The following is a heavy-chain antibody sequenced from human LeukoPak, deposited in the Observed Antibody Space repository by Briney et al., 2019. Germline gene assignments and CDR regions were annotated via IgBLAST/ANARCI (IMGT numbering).Heavy chain of an antibody. Sequence: GGSLRLSCAASGFSFRSYAMHWVRQAPGKGLEWVAVISYDGSNKYYADSVKGRFTISRDNSKNTLYLQMNSLRAEDTAVYYCAKGGRVSSSWYKDYFDYWGQGTLVTVSS. D-gene: IGHD6-13*01. CDR3: AKGGRVSSSWYKDYFDY. CDR1: GFSFRSYA. V-gene: IGHV3-30-3*02. J-gene: IGHJ4*02. CDR2: ISYDGSNK.